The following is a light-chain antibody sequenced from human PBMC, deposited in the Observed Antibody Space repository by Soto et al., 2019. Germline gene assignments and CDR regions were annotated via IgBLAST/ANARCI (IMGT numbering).Light chain of an antibody. CDR3: QQCNKWPRT. Sequence: EIVMTQSPATLSVSPGERATLSCRASQSISSNLAWYQQKPGQAPRLLIYGAFTGATGIPARFSGSGSGTEFTLTISSLQSEDFASYYCQQCNKWPRTFGQGTKVEGK. CDR2: GAF. V-gene: IGKV3-15*01. CDR1: QSISSN. J-gene: IGKJ1*01.